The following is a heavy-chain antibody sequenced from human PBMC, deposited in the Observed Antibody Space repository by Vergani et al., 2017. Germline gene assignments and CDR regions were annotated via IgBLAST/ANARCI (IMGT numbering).Heavy chain of an antibody. Sequence: QVQLQQWGAGLLKPSETLSLTCTVSGGSISSSSYYWGWIRQPPGKGLEWIGSIYYSGSTYYNPSLKSRVTISVDTSKNQFSLKLSSVTAADTAVYYCATGNCSSTSCYTVGWFDPWGQGTLVTVSS. CDR2: IYYSGST. D-gene: IGHD2-2*02. V-gene: IGHV4-39*01. CDR3: ATGNCSSTSCYTVGWFDP. CDR1: GGSISSSSYY. J-gene: IGHJ5*02.